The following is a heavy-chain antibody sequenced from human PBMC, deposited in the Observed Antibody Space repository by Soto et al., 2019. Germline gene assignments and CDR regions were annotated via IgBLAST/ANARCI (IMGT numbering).Heavy chain of an antibody. CDR1: RYSFTNHA. CDR3: ARGTLRYYAIDV. Sequence: ASVKVSCKASRYSFTNHAIHWVRQAPGQSPEWMGWINAGSGNTKSSQKFQGRVTITRDTSASTAYMELSSLRSEDTAVYYCARGTLRYYAIDVWGQGTTVTVSS. V-gene: IGHV1-3*01. J-gene: IGHJ6*02. CDR2: INAGSGNT. D-gene: IGHD3-16*01.